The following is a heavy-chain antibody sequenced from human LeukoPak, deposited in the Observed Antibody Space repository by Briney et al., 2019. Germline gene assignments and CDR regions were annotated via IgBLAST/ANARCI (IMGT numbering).Heavy chain of an antibody. D-gene: IGHD6-13*01. CDR3: ARVSLAAAGIDY. CDR2: ISSNGGST. Sequence: GGSLRLSCAASAFTFSSYAMHWLRQAPGEGLEYVSGISSNGGSTYYANSVKGRFTNSRDNSKNTLYLQVGSLRAEDIAVYYCARVSLAAAGIDYRGQGTLVNVSS. J-gene: IGHJ4*02. V-gene: IGHV3-64*01. CDR1: AFTFSSYA.